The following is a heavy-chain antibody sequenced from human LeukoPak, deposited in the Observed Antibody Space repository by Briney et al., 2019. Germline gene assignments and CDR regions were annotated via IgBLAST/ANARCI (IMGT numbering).Heavy chain of an antibody. D-gene: IGHD1-26*01. CDR2: MYYSGST. Sequence: PSETLSLNCTVSGGSISSSSYYWGWIRQPPGKGLEWIGSMYYSGSTYYNPSLKSRVTISVDTSKNQFSLKLSSVTAADTAVYYCAMLSSGSYWGSLYNWFDPWGQGILVTVSS. CDR3: AMLSSGSYWGSLYNWFDP. CDR1: GGSISSSSYY. J-gene: IGHJ5*02. V-gene: IGHV4-39*01.